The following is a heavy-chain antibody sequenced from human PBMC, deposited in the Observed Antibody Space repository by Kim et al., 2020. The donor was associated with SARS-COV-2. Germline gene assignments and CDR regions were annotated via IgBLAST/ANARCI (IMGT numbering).Heavy chain of an antibody. V-gene: IGHV3-15*01. CDR2: IRSKTDGGTT. Sequence: GGSLRLSCVGSGFSFNNAWMTWVRQTPGKGLEWVGRIRSKTDGGTTDYATPVRGRFTISRDDSKNTLYLQMNSLKTEDTAVYYCTTVRFLYTSSWSDWGQGTLFNVSS. CDR1: GFSFNNAW. D-gene: IGHD6-13*01. J-gene: IGHJ4*02. CDR3: TTVRFLYTSSWSD.